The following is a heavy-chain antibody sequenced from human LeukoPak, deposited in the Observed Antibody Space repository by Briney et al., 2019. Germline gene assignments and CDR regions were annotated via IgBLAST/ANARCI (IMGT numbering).Heavy chain of an antibody. D-gene: IGHD3-22*01. J-gene: IGHJ5*02. V-gene: IGHV4-61*02. CDR2: IYTTGGTSGST. CDR1: GGSISSSSYY. CDR3: AWGDSSGYPFDP. Sequence: SETLSLTCTVSGGSISSSSYYWSWTRQPAGKGLEYIGRIYTTGGTSGSTYYNPSLKSRVTISVDTSKNQFSLKLSSVTAADTAVYYCAWGDSSGYPFDPWGQGTLVTVSS.